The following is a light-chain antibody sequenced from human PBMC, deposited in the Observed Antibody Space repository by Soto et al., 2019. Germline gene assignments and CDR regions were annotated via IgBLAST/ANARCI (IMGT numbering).Light chain of an antibody. Sequence: QSALTQPASVSGSPGQSITISCTGTSSDVGGYNYVSWYQQHPGKAPKLMIYDVSNRHSGVSNRFSGSKSGNTASLTISGLQSEDEADYYCSSYTSSSTLVVFGGGNKLTVL. CDR1: SSDVGGYNY. CDR3: SSYTSSSTLVV. CDR2: DVS. J-gene: IGLJ2*01. V-gene: IGLV2-14*01.